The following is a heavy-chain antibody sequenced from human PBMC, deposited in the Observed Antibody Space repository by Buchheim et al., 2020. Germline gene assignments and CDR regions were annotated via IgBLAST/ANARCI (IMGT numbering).Heavy chain of an antibody. V-gene: IGHV4-61*01. CDR3: ARVEMATMAYWYFDL. D-gene: IGHD5-24*01. Sequence: QVQLQESGPGLVKPSETLSLTCTVSGGSVSSGSYYWSWIRQPPGKGLEWIGYIYYSGSTNYNPSLKSRVTISVDTSKNQFSLKLSSVTAADTAVYYCARVEMATMAYWYFDLWGRGTL. CDR1: GGSVSSGSYY. J-gene: IGHJ2*01. CDR2: IYYSGST.